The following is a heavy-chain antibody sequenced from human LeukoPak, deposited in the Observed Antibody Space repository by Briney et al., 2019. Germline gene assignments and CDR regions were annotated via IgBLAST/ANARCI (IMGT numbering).Heavy chain of an antibody. V-gene: IGHV3-23*01. CDR2: ISGSGGST. CDR3: ARDAGPYYYDSKNWFDP. D-gene: IGHD3-22*01. J-gene: IGHJ5*02. CDR1: GFTFGSYA. Sequence: PGGSLRLSCAASGFTFGSYAMSWVRQPPGKGLEWVSTISGSGGSTYYADSLKGRFTISRDNSKNTLYLQMNSLRAEDTAVYYCARDAGPYYYDSKNWFDPWGQGTLVTVSS.